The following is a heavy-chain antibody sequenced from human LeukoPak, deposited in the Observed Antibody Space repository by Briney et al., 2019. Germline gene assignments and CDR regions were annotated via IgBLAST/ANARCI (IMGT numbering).Heavy chain of an antibody. D-gene: IGHD5-24*01. Sequence: GGSLRLSCAASGFTFSSYSMNWVRQAPGKGLEWVSSISSSSSYIYYADSVKGRFTISRDNAKNSLYLQMNSLRAEDTAVYYCAGDQADGMATICLGYWGQGTLVTVSS. CDR3: AGDQADGMATICLGY. CDR2: ISSSSSYI. CDR1: GFTFSSYS. V-gene: IGHV3-21*01. J-gene: IGHJ4*02.